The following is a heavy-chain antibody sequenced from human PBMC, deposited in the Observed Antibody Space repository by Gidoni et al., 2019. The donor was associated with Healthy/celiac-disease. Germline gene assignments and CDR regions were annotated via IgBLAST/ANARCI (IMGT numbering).Heavy chain of an antibody. V-gene: IGHV3-48*03. CDR2: ISSSGSTI. J-gene: IGHJ3*02. Sequence: EVQLVESGGGLVQPGGSLRLSCAASGFTFSSYEMNWVRQAPGKGLEWVSYISSSGSTIYYADSVKGRFTISRDNAKNSLYLQMNSLRAEDTAVYYCARDQVSAIFGVDLTDDAFDIWGQGTMVTVSS. CDR3: ARDQVSAIFGVDLTDDAFDI. CDR1: GFTFSSYE. D-gene: IGHD3-3*01.